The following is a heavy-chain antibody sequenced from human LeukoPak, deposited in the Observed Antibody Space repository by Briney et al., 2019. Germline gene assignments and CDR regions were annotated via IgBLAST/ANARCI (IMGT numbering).Heavy chain of an antibody. CDR2: IYYSGST. J-gene: IGHJ4*02. V-gene: IGHV4-59*01. CDR1: GGSISSYY. D-gene: IGHD5-24*01. Sequence: PSETLSLTCTVSGGSISSYYWSWIRQPPGKGLEWIGYIYYSGSTNYNPTLKSRVTISVDTSKNQFTLKLSSVTAADTAVYYCARGGRDGYNYGYWGQGTLVTVSS. CDR3: ARGGRDGYNYGY.